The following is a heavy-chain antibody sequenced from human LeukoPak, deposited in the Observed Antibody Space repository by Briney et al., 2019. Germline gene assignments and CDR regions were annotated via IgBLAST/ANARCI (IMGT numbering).Heavy chain of an antibody. CDR2: ISGSGGST. CDR3: ASTERGPYDSSGYSRFDY. Sequence: QAGGSLRLSCAASGFSFSTYSINWVRQAPGKGLEWVSAISGSGGSTYYADSVKGRFTISRDNSKNTLYLQMNSLRAEDTAVYYCASTERGPYDSSGYSRFDYWGQGTLVTVSS. J-gene: IGHJ4*02. D-gene: IGHD3-22*01. V-gene: IGHV3-23*01. CDR1: GFSFSTYS.